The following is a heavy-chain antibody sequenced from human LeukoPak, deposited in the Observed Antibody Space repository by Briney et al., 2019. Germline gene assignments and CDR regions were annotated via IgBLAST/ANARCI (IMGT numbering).Heavy chain of an antibody. V-gene: IGHV1-2*02. CDR2: INPNSGGT. D-gene: IGHD3-22*01. Sequence: GASVKVSCKASGYTFTSYGISWVRQAPGQGLEWMGWINPNSGGTNYAQKFQGRVTMTRDTSISTAYMELSRLRSDDTAVYYCARGLVVDNDAFDIWGQGTMVTVSS. CDR3: ARGLVVDNDAFDI. CDR1: GYTFTSYG. J-gene: IGHJ3*02.